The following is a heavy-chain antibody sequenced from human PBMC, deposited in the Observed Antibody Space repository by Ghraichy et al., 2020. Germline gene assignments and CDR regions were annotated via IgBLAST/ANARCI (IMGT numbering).Heavy chain of an antibody. CDR2: IYYSGST. Sequence: GSLSLTCTVSGGSISSSSYYWGWIRQPPGKGLEWIGSIYYSGSTYYNPSLKSRVTISVDTSKNQFSLKLSSVTAADTAVYYCARITYYYDSSGYYRNNWFDPRGQGTLVTVSS. J-gene: IGHJ5*02. D-gene: IGHD3-22*01. V-gene: IGHV4-39*07. CDR3: ARITYYYDSSGYYRNNWFDP. CDR1: GGSISSSSYY.